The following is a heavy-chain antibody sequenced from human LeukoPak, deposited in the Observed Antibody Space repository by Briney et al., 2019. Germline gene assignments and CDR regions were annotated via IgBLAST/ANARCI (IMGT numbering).Heavy chain of an antibody. CDR2: IYYSGST. CDR1: GGSISSYY. CDR3: AGGGHDSSCYYFLDY. J-gene: IGHJ4*02. Sequence: SETLSLTCTVSGGSISSYYWSWIRQPPGKGLEWIGYIYYSGSTNYNPSLKSRVTISVDTSKNQFSVKLSSVTAADTAVYYFAGGGHDSSCYYFLDYWGQGTLGTGSS. D-gene: IGHD3-22*01. V-gene: IGHV4-59*13.